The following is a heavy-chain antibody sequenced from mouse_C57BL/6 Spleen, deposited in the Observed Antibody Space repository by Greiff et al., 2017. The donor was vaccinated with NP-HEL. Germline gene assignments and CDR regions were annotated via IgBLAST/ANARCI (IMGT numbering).Heavy chain of an antibody. V-gene: IGHV14-4*01. CDR3: TKIYYDYDGRAY. CDR1: GFNIKDDY. CDR2: IDPENGDT. Sequence: VQLQQSGAELVRPGASVKLSCTASGFNIKDDYMHWVKQRPEQGLEWIGWIDPENGDTEYASKFQGKATITADTSSNTAYLQLSSLTSEDTAVYYCTKIYYDYDGRAYWGQGTLVTVSA. D-gene: IGHD2-4*01. J-gene: IGHJ3*01.